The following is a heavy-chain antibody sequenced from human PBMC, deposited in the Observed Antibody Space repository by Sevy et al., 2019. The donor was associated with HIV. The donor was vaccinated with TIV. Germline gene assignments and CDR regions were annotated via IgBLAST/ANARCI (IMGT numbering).Heavy chain of an antibody. J-gene: IGHJ6*02. V-gene: IGHV4-61*02. Sequence: SETLSLTCTVSGGFISSGAYYWSWIRQPAGKGLEWIGRIYTNGSTNYNPSLKSRVTMSVDTSKNQFSLRLSSVTAADTAIYYCARHVVVVTHHDLDVWGQGTTVTVSS. CDR2: IYTNGST. CDR3: ARHVVVVTHHDLDV. CDR1: GGFISSGAYY. D-gene: IGHD2-21*02.